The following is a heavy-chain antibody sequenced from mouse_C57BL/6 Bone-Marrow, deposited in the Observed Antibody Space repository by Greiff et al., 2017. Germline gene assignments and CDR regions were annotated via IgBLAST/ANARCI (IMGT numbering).Heavy chain of an antibody. J-gene: IGHJ2*01. V-gene: IGHV1-15*01. Sequence: VQLQQSGAELVRPGASVTLSCKASGYTFTDYEMHWVKQTPVHGLEWIGAIDPETGGTAYNQKFKGKAILTADKSSSTAYMELRSLTSEDSAVYYCTLTTVVATGCFDYWGQGTTLTVSS. CDR1: GYTFTDYE. CDR3: TLTTVVATGCFDY. CDR2: IDPETGGT. D-gene: IGHD1-1*01.